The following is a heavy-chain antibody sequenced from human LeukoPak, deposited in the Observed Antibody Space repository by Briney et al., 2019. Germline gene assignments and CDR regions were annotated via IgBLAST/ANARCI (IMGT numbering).Heavy chain of an antibody. CDR2: INPSGGST. CDR1: GYTLTDYY. CDR3: ARDQESYGDY. V-gene: IGHV1-46*01. J-gene: IGHJ4*02. D-gene: IGHD1-26*01. Sequence: GASVKVSCKASGYTLTDYYMHWVRQAPGQGLEWMGIINPSGGSTSYAQKFQGRVTMTRDTSTSTVYMELSSLRSEDTAVYYCARDQESYGDYWGQGTLVTVSS.